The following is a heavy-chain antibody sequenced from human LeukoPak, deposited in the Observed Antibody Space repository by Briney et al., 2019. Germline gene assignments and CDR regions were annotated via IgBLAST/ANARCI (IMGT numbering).Heavy chain of an antibody. V-gene: IGHV4-61*10. CDR3: ARGSYYDSSGSWFDP. J-gene: IGHJ5*02. CDR1: GGSGSRGSYY. D-gene: IGHD3-22*01. CDR2: IYTSGST. Sequence: SETLSLTCTVSGGSGSRGSYYWSWIRQPAGKGLEWIGRIYTSGSTNYNPSLKSRVTISVDTSKNQFSLKLSSVTAADTAVYYCARGSYYDSSGSWFDPWGQGTLVTVSS.